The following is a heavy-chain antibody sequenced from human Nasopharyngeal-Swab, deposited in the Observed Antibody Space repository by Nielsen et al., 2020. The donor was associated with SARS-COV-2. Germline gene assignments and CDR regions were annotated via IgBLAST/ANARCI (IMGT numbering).Heavy chain of an antibody. CDR2: MNPNSGNT. D-gene: IGHD2-2*02. V-gene: IGHV1-8*01. Sequence: WVRQAPGQGLEWMGWMNPNSGNTGYAQKFQGRVTMTRNTSISTAYMELSSLRSEDTAVYYCATLGCCSSTSCYTDYYYMDVWGEGTTVTVSS. J-gene: IGHJ6*03. CDR3: ATLGCCSSTSCYTDYYYMDV.